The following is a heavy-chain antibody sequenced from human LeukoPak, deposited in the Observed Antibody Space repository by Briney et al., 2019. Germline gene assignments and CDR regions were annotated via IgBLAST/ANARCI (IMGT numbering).Heavy chain of an antibody. CDR1: GFTFSSHA. Sequence: PGGSLRLSCAGSGFTFSSHAMSWVRLPPGNGLEWVSSIGGGGLTQFYADSVRGRFTLSRDNSQNTLFLQMNSLRAEDTAVYYCAKGSLRIAVAGVFDYWGQGTLVTVSS. CDR2: IGGGGLTQ. D-gene: IGHD6-19*01. CDR3: AKGSLRIAVAGVFDY. V-gene: IGHV3-23*01. J-gene: IGHJ4*02.